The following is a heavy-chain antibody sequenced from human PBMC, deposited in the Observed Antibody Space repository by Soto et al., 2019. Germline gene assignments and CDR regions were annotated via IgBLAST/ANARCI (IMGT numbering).Heavy chain of an antibody. CDR3: ARETTTVVDNWFDP. CDR1: GYTFTSYG. CDR2: IIPIFGTA. V-gene: IGHV1-69*13. D-gene: IGHD4-17*01. J-gene: IGHJ5*02. Sequence: SVKVSCKASGYTFTSYGISWVRQAPGQGLEWMGGIIPIFGTANYAQKFQGRVTITADESTSTAYMELSSLRSEDTAVYYCARETTTVVDNWFDPWGQGTLDTVSS.